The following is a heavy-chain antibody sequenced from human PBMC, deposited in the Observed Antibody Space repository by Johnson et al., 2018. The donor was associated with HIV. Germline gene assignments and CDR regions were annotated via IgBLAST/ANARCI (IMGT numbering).Heavy chain of an antibody. V-gene: IGHV3-30*04. J-gene: IGHJ3*01. Sequence: QVQLVESGGGVVQPGRSLRLSCAASGFTFSSYAMHWVRQAPGKGLEWVAVISYDGSNKYYADSVKGRFIISRDDSKDTLHLHMNSLRPEDTAVYFCAREGNWNRTYGFDVWGQGTIATVAS. CDR1: GFTFSSYA. D-gene: IGHD1-1*01. CDR3: AREGNWNRTYGFDV. CDR2: ISYDGSNK.